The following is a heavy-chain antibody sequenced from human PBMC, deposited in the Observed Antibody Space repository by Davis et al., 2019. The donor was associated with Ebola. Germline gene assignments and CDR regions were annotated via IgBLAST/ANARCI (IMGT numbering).Heavy chain of an antibody. V-gene: IGHV3-21*01. Sequence: GESLKISCAASGFTFSSYAMSWVRQAPGKGLEWVSSISSSSSYIYYADSVKGRFTISRDNAKNSLYLQMNSLRAEDTAVYYCARAAEGYWGQGTLVTVSS. CDR1: GFTFSSYA. CDR3: ARAAEGY. D-gene: IGHD6-19*01. J-gene: IGHJ4*02. CDR2: ISSSSSYI.